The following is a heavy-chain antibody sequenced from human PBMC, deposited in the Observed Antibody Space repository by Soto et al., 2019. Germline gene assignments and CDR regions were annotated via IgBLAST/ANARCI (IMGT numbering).Heavy chain of an antibody. D-gene: IGHD2-2*01. CDR2: INPNSGGT. V-gene: IGHV1-2*04. CDR3: ARQLSTSRQVPKYYYYGMDV. J-gene: IGHJ6*02. Sequence: QVQLVQSGAEVKKPGASVKVSCKASGYTFTGYYMHWVRQAPGQGLEWMGWINPNSGGTNYAQKFRGWVTMTRDTSISTAYVELSRLRSDDTAVYYCARQLSTSRQVPKYYYYGMDVWGQGTTVTVSS. CDR1: GYTFTGYY.